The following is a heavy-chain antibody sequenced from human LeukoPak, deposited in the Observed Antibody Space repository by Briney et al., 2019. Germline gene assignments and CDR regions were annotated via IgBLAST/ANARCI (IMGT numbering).Heavy chain of an antibody. CDR1: GGTFSSYA. Sequence: ASVKVSCKASGGTFSSYAISWVRQAPGQGLEWVGGIIPIFGTANYAQKFQGRVTITADESTSTAYMELSSLRSEDTAVYYCARDTIVATGPFDYWGQGTLVTVSS. CDR2: IIPIFGTA. J-gene: IGHJ4*02. V-gene: IGHV1-69*13. CDR3: ARDTIVATGPFDY. D-gene: IGHD5-12*01.